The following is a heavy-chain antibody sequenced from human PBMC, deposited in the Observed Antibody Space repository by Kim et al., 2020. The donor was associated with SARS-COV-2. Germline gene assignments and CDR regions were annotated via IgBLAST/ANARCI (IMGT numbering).Heavy chain of an antibody. CDR1: GFTFSSYG. J-gene: IGHJ4*01. D-gene: IGHD3-16*01. CDR3: ARGIPYDYVWGSYLMYY. V-gene: IGHV3-33*05. Sequence: GGSLRLSCAASGFTFSSYGMHWVRQAPGKGLEWVAVISYDGSNKYYADSVKGRFTISRDNSKNTLYLQMNSLRAEDTAVYYCARGIPYDYVWGSYLMYY. CDR2: ISYDGSNK.